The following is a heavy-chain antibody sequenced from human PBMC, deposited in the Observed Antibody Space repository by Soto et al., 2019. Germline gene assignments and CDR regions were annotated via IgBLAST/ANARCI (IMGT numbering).Heavy chain of an antibody. D-gene: IGHD3-10*01. V-gene: IGHV1-8*01. CDR1: GNTFTSYD. Sequence: ASVKVSCKASGNTFTSYDINWVRQATGHGLEWMGWINPNSGNIGYAQKFQGRVTMTRDTAIRTAYMEVSRLRSDDTAVYYCARGRAAGSYYLLDYWGQGTLCTVS. CDR3: ARGRAAGSYYLLDY. J-gene: IGHJ4*02. CDR2: INPNSGNI.